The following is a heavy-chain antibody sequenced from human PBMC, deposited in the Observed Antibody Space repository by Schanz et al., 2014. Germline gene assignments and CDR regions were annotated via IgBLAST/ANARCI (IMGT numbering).Heavy chain of an antibody. CDR1: GFTFSDSW. D-gene: IGHD6-19*01. Sequence: EVQLVESGGGLVQPGGSLRLSCAASGFTFSDSWMHWVRQAPGKGLVWVSRTSNDGSFTTFADSVKGRFTISRDNAKNTLHLQMNSLRAEDTAVYHCAKDLPAVAVAPLMTGLYDSWGQGTLVTVSS. CDR3: AKDLPAVAVAPLMTGLYDS. J-gene: IGHJ4*02. V-gene: IGHV3-74*01. CDR2: TSNDGSFT.